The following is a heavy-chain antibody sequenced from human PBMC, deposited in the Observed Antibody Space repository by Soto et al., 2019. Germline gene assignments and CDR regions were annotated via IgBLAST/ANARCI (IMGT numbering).Heavy chain of an antibody. CDR2: IIPIFGTA. CDR3: ARGIGDGYNYGY. J-gene: IGHJ4*02. Sequence: SVKVSCKASGGTFSSYAISWVRQAPGQGLEWMGGIIPIFGTANYAQKFQGRVTITADESTSTAYMELSSLRSEDTAVNYCARGIGDGYNYGYWGQGTLVTVSS. V-gene: IGHV1-69*13. D-gene: IGHD5-12*01. CDR1: GGTFSSYA.